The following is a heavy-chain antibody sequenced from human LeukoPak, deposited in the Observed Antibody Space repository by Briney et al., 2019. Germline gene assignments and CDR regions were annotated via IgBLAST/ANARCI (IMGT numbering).Heavy chain of an antibody. CDR2: ISYDGPNK. D-gene: IGHD6-6*01. Sequence: PGRSLRLSCAASGFTFSSYAMHWVRQAPGKGLEWVAAISYDGPNKYYADSVKGRFTISRDNSKNTLYLQMNSLRAEDTAVYYCAKDKLIAARLSLFDYWGQGTLVTVSS. CDR3: AKDKLIAARLSLFDY. J-gene: IGHJ4*02. V-gene: IGHV3-30*04. CDR1: GFTFSSYA.